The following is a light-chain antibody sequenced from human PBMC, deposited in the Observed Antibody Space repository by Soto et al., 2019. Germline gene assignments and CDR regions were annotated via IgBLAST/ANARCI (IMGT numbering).Light chain of an antibody. CDR1: QSVSNN. Sequence: ETVMTQSPATLSLFPGERATLSCRASQSVSNNLAWYQQKSGQSPRLLIYGASTRATGIPARFSGSGSETDFTLTISSLQSEDFAVYYCHQYKNWPPVTFGGGTKVEI. V-gene: IGKV3-15*01. CDR2: GAS. J-gene: IGKJ4*01. CDR3: HQYKNWPPVT.